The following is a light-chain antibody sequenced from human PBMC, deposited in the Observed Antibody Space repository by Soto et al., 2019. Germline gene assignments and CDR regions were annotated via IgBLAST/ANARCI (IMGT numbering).Light chain of an antibody. J-gene: IGKJ1*01. CDR3: QQYDHWPSWT. CDR2: GAS. CDR1: QSVHSN. Sequence: EIVMTQSPATLSVSPGERVTLSCRASQSVHSNLAWYQQKPGQVPRLLFYGASSKASGVPARFSASGSGTEFPLAISRLNSEDFAVYYCQQYDHWPSWTFGQGTRVEIK. V-gene: IGKV3-15*01.